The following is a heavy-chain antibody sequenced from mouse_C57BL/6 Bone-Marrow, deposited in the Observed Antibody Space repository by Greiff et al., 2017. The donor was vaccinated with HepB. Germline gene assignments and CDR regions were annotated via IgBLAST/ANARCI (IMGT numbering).Heavy chain of an antibody. J-gene: IGHJ3*01. CDR2: SRNKANDYTT. CDR3: ARDASIYYDYPFAY. V-gene: IGHV7-1*01. Sequence: EVQGVESGGGLVQSGRSLRLSCATSGFTFSDFYMEWVRQAPGKGLEWIAASRNKANDYTTEYSASVKGRFIVSRDTSQSILYLQMNALRAEDTAIYYCARDASIYYDYPFAYWGQGTLVTVSA. CDR1: GFTFSDFY. D-gene: IGHD2-4*01.